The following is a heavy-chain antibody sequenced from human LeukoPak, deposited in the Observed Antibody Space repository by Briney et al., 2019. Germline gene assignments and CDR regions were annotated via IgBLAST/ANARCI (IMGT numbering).Heavy chain of an antibody. Sequence: GGSLRLPCAASGFTVSSNYMSWVRQAPGKGLEWVSIIYSGGSTYFADSVKGRFTIPRDNSKNTLYLQMNSLRAEDTALYYCARVPVASWIQLDSWGQGTLVTVSS. J-gene: IGHJ4*02. V-gene: IGHV3-53*01. CDR2: IYSGGST. CDR3: ARVPVASWIQLDS. D-gene: IGHD6-13*01. CDR1: GFTVSSNY.